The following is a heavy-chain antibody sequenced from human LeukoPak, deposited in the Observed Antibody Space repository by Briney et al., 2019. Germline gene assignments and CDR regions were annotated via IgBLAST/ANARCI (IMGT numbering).Heavy chain of an antibody. D-gene: IGHD2-2*01. CDR2: IYHSGST. J-gene: IGHJ6*03. V-gene: IGHV4-4*02. Sequence: SETLSLTCAVSGGSISSSNWWSWVRQPPGKGLEWIREIYHSGSTNYNPSLKSRVTISVDKSKNQFSLKLSSVTAADTAVYYCARGRKDIVVVPAASLPFYYYYYTDVWGKGTTVTVSS. CDR1: GGSISSSNW. CDR3: ARGRKDIVVVPAASLPFYYYYYTDV.